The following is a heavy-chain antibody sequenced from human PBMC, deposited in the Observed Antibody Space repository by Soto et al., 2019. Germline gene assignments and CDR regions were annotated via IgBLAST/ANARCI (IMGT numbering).Heavy chain of an antibody. V-gene: IGHV1-69*13. D-gene: IGHD6-13*01. CDR1: GGTFSSYA. CDR3: ARVSGGSSSWYFWFDP. CDR2: IIPIFGTA. J-gene: IGHJ5*02. Sequence: SVKVSCKASGGTFSSYAISWVRQAPGQGLEWMGGIIPIFGTANYAQKFQGRVTITADESTSTAYMELGSLRSEDTAVYYCARVSGGSSSWYFWFDPWGQGTLVTVSS.